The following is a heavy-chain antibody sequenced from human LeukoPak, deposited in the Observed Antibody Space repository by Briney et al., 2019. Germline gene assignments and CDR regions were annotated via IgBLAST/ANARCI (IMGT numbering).Heavy chain of an antibody. CDR2: INPNSGGT. CDR1: GYTFTGYY. V-gene: IGHV1-2*02. J-gene: IGHJ4*02. Sequence: ASVTVSCKASGYTFTGYYMHWVRQAPGQGLEWMGWINPNSGGTNYAQKFQGRVTMTRDTSSSTAYMELSRLTSYDTAVYYCASNSMVRGVIILTAYWGQGTLVTVSS. CDR3: ASNSMVRGVIILTAY. D-gene: IGHD3-10*01.